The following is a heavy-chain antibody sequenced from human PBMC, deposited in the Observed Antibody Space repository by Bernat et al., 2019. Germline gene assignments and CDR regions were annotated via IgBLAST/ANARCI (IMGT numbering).Heavy chain of an antibody. CDR2: ISSSGSTI. V-gene: IGHV3-48*03. CDR1: GFTFSSYE. Sequence: EVQLVESGGGLVQPGGSLRLSCAASGFTFSSYEMNWVRQAPGKGLEWVSYISSSGSTIYYADSVKGRFTISRDNAKNSLYLQMNSLGAEETAVYYCASPRAVAGHYWGQGTLVTVSS. D-gene: IGHD6-19*01. J-gene: IGHJ4*02. CDR3: ASPRAVAGHY.